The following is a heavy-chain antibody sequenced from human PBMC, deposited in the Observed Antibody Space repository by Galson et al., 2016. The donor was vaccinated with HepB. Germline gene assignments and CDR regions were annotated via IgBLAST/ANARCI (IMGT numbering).Heavy chain of an antibody. J-gene: IGHJ4*02. D-gene: IGHD5-18*01. CDR1: GGSFNSGGYY. CDR2: INYSGST. V-gene: IGHV4-31*03. CDR3: ARAHYTSMALYYFDF. Sequence: TLSLTCIVSGGSFNSGGYYWGWLRHHPEKGLEWIGLINYSGSTYYNPSLKSRLSTSVDTSKNQFSLNVTSVTAADTAVYYCARAHYTSMALYYFDFWGQGTLVTVSS.